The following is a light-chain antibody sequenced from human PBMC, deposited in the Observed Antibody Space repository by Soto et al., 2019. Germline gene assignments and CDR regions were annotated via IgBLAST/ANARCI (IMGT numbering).Light chain of an antibody. J-gene: IGKJ3*01. CDR1: QSVGPS. CDR3: QHYNSFPLT. Sequence: IQMTQSPSTLSASVGDRVTVTCRASQSVGPSLAWYQQKPGKAPNLLIYGASILETGVPSRFSGSGSGTDFTLTITSLQPDDSATYYCQHYNSFPLTFGPGTKVDIK. V-gene: IGKV1-5*01. CDR2: GAS.